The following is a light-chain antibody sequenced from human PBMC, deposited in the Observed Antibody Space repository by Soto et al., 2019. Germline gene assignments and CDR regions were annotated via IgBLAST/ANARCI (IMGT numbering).Light chain of an antibody. CDR2: EVS. J-gene: IGLJ1*01. CDR3: SSYTSSSTRV. CDR1: SSDVGGYNY. V-gene: IGLV2-14*01. Sequence: LAQPASVSGSPGQSITISCTGTSSDVGGYNYVSWYQQHPGKAPKLMIYEVSNRPSGVSNRFSGSKSGNTASLTISGLQAEDEADYYCSSYTSSSTRVFGAGTKVTVL.